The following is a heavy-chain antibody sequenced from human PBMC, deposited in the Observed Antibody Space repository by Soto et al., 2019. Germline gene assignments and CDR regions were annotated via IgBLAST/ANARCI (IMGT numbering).Heavy chain of an antibody. Sequence: QVQLQESGPGLVKPSETLSLTCTVSGGSISSYYWSWIRQPPGKGLEWIGYIYYSGSTNYNPSLKSRVTISVDTSKNQFSLKLSSVTAADTAVYYCARSRPVRFLGWLLYPFDYWGQGTLVTVSS. V-gene: IGHV4-59*01. CDR1: GGSISSYY. J-gene: IGHJ4*02. CDR2: IYYSGST. CDR3: ARSRPVRFLGWLLYPFDY. D-gene: IGHD3-3*01.